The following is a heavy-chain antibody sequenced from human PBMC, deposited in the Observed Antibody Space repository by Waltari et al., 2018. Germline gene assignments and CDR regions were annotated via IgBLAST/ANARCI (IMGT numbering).Heavy chain of an antibody. J-gene: IGHJ3*02. CDR2: IYYSGST. V-gene: IGHV4-59*01. CDR3: ASRHRGNAFDI. Sequence: QVQLQESGPGLVKPSETLSLTCTVSGGSISSYYWSWIRQPPGKGLEWIGYIYYSGSTNYNPSLKSRVTISVDTSKNQFSLKLSSVTAADTAVYYCASRHRGNAFDIWGQGTMVTVSS. CDR1: GGSISSYY.